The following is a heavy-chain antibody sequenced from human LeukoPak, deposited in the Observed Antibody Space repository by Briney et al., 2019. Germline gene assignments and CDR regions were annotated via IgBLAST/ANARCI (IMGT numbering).Heavy chain of an antibody. Sequence: GGSLRLSCAASGFTFSSYAMHWVRQAPGKGLEYVSAISSNGGSTYYANSVKGRFTISRDNSKNTLYLQMGSLRAEDMAVYYCARSFGSFWFDPWGQGTLVTVSS. CDR3: ARSFGSFWFDP. V-gene: IGHV3-64*01. J-gene: IGHJ5*02. D-gene: IGHD1-26*01. CDR1: GFTFSSYA. CDR2: ISSNGGST.